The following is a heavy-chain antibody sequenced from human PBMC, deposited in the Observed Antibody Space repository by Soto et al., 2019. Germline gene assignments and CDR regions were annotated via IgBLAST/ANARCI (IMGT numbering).Heavy chain of an antibody. CDR2: IYYSGST. V-gene: IGHV4-59*08. Sequence: SETLSLTCTVSGGSISSYYWSWIRQPPGKGLEWIGYIYYSGSTNYNPSLKSRVTISVDTSKNQFSLKLSSVTAADTAVYYCAGGLRFGRGLNWFDPWGQGTLVTVS. CDR1: GGSISSYY. D-gene: IGHD3-3*01. J-gene: IGHJ5*02. CDR3: AGGLRFGRGLNWFDP.